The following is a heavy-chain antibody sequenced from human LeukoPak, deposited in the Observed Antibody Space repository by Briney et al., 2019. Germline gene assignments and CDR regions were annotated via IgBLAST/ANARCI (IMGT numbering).Heavy chain of an antibody. CDR3: ARVACSGGSCHYYFDY. CDR1: GFTFSNYA. J-gene: IGHJ4*02. CDR2: ISGSGDSI. D-gene: IGHD2-15*01. Sequence: GGSLRLSCAVAGFTFSNYAMTWVRQAPGKGLEWVSGISGSGDSINDPDSVKGRFGVSRDNSKNTMFLQMNSLRAEDTALYYCARVACSGGSCHYYFDYWGQGTLVTVSS. V-gene: IGHV3-23*01.